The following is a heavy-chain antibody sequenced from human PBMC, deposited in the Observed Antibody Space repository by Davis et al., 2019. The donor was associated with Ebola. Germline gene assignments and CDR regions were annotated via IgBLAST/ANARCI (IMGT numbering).Heavy chain of an antibody. CDR2: IKSKTDGGTT. Sequence: GESLKISCAASGFTFSNAWMSWVRQAPGKGLEWVGRIKSKTDGGTTDYAAPVKGRFTISRDDSKNTLYLQMNSLKTEDTAVYYCTTDRNWNIQGFSGGMDVWGQGTTVTVSS. CDR3: TTDRNWNIQGFSGGMDV. J-gene: IGHJ6*02. D-gene: IGHD1/OR15-1a*01. V-gene: IGHV3-15*01. CDR1: GFTFSNAW.